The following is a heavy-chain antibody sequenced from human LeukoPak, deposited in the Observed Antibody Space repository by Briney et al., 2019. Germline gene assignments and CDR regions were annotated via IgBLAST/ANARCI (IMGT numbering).Heavy chain of an antibody. D-gene: IGHD2-2*01. J-gene: IGHJ6*02. CDR2: INTNTGNP. CDR1: GYTFTSYA. V-gene: IGHV7-4-1*02. CDR3: AREGDIVVVPVHYYYYGMDV. Sequence: VASVQVSCKASGYTFTSYAMNWVRQAPGQGLEWMGWINTNTGNPTYAQGFTGRFVFSLDTSVSTAYLQISSLKAEDTAVYYCAREGDIVVVPVHYYYYGMDVWGQGTTVTVSS.